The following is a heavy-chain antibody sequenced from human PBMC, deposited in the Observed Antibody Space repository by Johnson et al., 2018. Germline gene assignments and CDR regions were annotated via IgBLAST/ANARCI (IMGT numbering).Heavy chain of an antibody. CDR1: GFTFDDYA. D-gene: IGHD3-22*01. CDR3: ARNYYDSSGSYGDAFDI. Sequence: VQLVQSGGGLVQPGRSLRLSCAASGFTFDDYAMHWVRQAPGKGLEWVSAVSGSGGRAYSADSVKGGFIISRDNAKNSLYLQMNSLRVEDTVVYYCARNYYDSSGSYGDAFDIWGQGTMVIVSS. CDR2: VSGSGGRA. J-gene: IGHJ3*02. V-gene: IGHV3-23*04.